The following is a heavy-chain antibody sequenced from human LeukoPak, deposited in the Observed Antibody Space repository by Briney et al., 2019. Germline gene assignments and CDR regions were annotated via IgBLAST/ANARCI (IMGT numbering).Heavy chain of an antibody. D-gene: IGHD3-16*01. J-gene: IGHJ3*02. CDR3: ATPPVGGDAFDI. CDR2: IIPIFGTA. Sequence: SVKVSCKASGGTFSSYAISWVRQAPGQGLEWMGGIIPIFGTANYAQKFQGRVTITADESTSTAYMELSSLRSEDTAVYYCATPPVGGDAFDIWGQGTMVTVTS. CDR1: GGTFSSYA. V-gene: IGHV1-69*13.